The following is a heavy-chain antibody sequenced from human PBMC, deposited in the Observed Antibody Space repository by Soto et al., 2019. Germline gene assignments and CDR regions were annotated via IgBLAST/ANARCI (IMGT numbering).Heavy chain of an antibody. CDR3: TSRPSGMTYHAVFDF. CDR1: GLAFSGHW. CDR2: IKPDGSET. Sequence: GGSLRLSCAASGLAFSGHWMTWVRQTPGEGLQWVAAIKPDGSETFYVDSVKGRFTISRDNARNSLFLQMDSLRAEDTAVYYCTSRPSGMTYHAVFDFWGQGTLVTVSS. V-gene: IGHV3-7*03. D-gene: IGHD2-21*02. J-gene: IGHJ4*02.